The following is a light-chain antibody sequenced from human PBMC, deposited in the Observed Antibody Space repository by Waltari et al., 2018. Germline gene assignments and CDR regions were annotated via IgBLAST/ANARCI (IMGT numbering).Light chain of an antibody. CDR3: CSYAGSYVI. CDR1: SSDDGAHKY. CDR2: DGN. Sequence: QSGLTQPRSVSGSPGQSVPISCTGISSDDGAHKYVSWYQQHPGNAPKLMIYDGNKRPSGVPDRFSGSKSANTASLTISGLQAEDEADYSCCSYAGSYVIFGEGTKLTVL. V-gene: IGLV2-11*01. J-gene: IGLJ2*01.